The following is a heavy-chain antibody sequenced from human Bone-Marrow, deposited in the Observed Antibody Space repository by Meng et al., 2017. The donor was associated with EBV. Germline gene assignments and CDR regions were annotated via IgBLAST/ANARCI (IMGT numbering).Heavy chain of an antibody. V-gene: IGHV4-30-4*01. CDR1: GGSISSGGYS. J-gene: IGHJ4*02. Sequence: QVQLQESGPGLVKPSRTPSLNRVGSGGSISSGGYSWTWIRQPPGKGLEWIGYIHSSGSTYYNPSLKSRVTISFGTSETHFSLKLSSVTAADTAVYYCATLRRRSGYTFDYWGQGILVTVSS. CDR3: ATLRRRSGYTFDY. CDR2: IHSSGST. D-gene: IGHD3-9*01.